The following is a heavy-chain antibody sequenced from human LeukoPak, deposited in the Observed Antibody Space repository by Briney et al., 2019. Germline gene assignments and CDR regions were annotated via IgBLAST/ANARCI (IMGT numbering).Heavy chain of an antibody. V-gene: IGHV3-21*01. CDR2: ITGSSTYI. D-gene: IGHD1-26*01. CDR3: ARDKPSGSSYGSSFHF. CDR1: GFTFSSYT. J-gene: IGHJ3*01. Sequence: GGSLRLSCAVSGFTFSSYTMNWVRQAPGKGLEWVSSITGSSTYIYYADSVKGRFTISRDNAKNSLYLQMNSLRVEDTALYYCARDKPSGSSYGSSFHFWGQGTMVTVSS.